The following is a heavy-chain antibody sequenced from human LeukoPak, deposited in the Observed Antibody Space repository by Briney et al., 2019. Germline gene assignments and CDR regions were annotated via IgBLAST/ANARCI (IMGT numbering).Heavy chain of an antibody. CDR2: IKHDGSQK. V-gene: IGHV3-7*01. CDR1: RFSFSYYW. Sequence: GGSLRLSCAASRFSFSYYWMSWVRQAPGKGLEWVANIKHDGSQKYYVDSVKGRFTISRDNAKTSLYLQVNSLRAEDTAVYYCARDSDYLDYWGQGTLVTVSS. CDR3: ARDSDYLDY. J-gene: IGHJ4*02.